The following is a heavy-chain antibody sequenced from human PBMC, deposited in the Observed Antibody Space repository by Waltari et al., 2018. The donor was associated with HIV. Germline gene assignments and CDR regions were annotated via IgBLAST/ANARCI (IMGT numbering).Heavy chain of an antibody. CDR1: GFTFSSSS. V-gene: IGHV3-21*01. Sequence: EVQLVESGGGLVKPGGSLSLSCAASGFTFSSSSMNWVRQAPGKGLEWVSSISSSSSYIYYADSVKGRFTISRDNAKNSLYLQMNSLRAEDTAVYYCARDTESVGMDVWGQGTTVTVSS. CDR2: ISSSSSYI. J-gene: IGHJ6*02. CDR3: ARDTESVGMDV.